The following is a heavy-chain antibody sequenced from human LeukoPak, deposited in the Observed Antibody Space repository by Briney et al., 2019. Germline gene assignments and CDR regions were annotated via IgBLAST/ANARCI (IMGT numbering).Heavy chain of an antibody. D-gene: IGHD4-11*01. CDR1: GFTFGDYT. V-gene: IGHV3-49*03. CDR3: TREDLGSDYTFDY. Sequence: HPGGSLRLSCTASGFTFGDYTMNWFRQAPGKGLEWVGFIRSKAYGGATEYAASVKGRFTISRDESKSIAYLQMSSLRTEDTALYYCTREDLGSDYTFDYWGQGTLVTVSS. CDR2: IRSKAYGGAT. J-gene: IGHJ4*02.